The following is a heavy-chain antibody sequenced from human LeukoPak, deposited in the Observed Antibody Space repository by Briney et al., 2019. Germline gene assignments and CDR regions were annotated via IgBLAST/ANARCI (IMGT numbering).Heavy chain of an antibody. J-gene: IGHJ4*02. CDR1: GFPFSSYW. V-gene: IGHV3-7*04. CDR3: TRVGYIDEGIDY. CDR2: IKRDGSKK. Sequence: GGSLRLSCVASGFPFSSYWMTWVRQAPGKGLEWVANIKRDGSKKSYVDSVKGRFTISRDNAKNSLYLQMNSLRAEDTAVYYCTRVGYIDEGIDYWGQGTLVTVSS. D-gene: IGHD5-24*01.